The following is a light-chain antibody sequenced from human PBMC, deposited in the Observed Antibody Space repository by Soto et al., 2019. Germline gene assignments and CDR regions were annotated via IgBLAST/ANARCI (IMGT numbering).Light chain of an antibody. V-gene: IGLV2-11*01. CDR1: NSDVGGYNY. Sequence: QSALTQPRSVSGSPGQSVTISCTGTNSDVGGYNYVSWYQQHPGKAPKLMIYDVSTRPSGVPDRFSGSKSGNTASLTISGLQAEDEADYYCSSYAGSNSVVFGGGTKVTVL. CDR2: DVS. CDR3: SSYAGSNSVV. J-gene: IGLJ2*01.